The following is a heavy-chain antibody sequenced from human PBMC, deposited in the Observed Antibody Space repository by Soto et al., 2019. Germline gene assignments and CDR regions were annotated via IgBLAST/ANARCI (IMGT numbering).Heavy chain of an antibody. CDR3: ASVTFGGVVLAH. CDR2: IYCNGNT. J-gene: IGHJ4*02. D-gene: IGHD3-16*01. Sequence: PETLSLTCTVSAASFSKYYWTWIRQPPGKGLEWIGYIYCNGNTNYNPSLKRRVTISVDTSKKQISLNLTSVTDADTAVYFCASVTFGGVVLAHWGQGTRVTVS. V-gene: IGHV4-59*13. CDR1: AASFSKYY.